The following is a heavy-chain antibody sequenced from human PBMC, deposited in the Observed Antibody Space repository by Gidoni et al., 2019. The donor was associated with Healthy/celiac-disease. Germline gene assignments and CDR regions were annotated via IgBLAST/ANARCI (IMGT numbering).Heavy chain of an antibody. V-gene: IGHV4-39*01. CDR3: ARRSPTGEGAFDI. Sequence: QLQLQESGPGLVKPSETLSLTCTGAGGSISSSSYYWGWIRQPPGKGLEWIGSIYYSGSTYYNPSLKSRETISVDTSKNQFSLKLSSVTAADTAVYYCARRSPTGEGAFDIWGQGTMVTVSS. D-gene: IGHD7-27*01. CDR2: IYYSGST. CDR1: GGSISSSSYY. J-gene: IGHJ3*02.